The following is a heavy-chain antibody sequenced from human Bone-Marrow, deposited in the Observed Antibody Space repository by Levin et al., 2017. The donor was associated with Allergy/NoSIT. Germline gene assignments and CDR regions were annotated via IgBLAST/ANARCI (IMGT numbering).Heavy chain of an antibody. Sequence: PSETLSLTCAVSGGSITNDAYSWTWIRQPPGRGLEWIGYLYLSGTNSYNPSLKSRVAISGDISKHQFSLKLTSVTAADSAIYYCARDWRSAFDIWGQGTVVTVSS. J-gene: IGHJ3*02. CDR1: GGSITNDAYS. V-gene: IGHV4-30-2*01. D-gene: IGHD1-1*01. CDR2: LYLSGTN. CDR3: ARDWRSAFDI.